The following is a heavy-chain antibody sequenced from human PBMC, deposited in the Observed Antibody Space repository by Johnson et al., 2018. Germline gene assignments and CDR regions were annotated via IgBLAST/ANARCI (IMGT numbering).Heavy chain of an antibody. V-gene: IGHV3-53*01. D-gene: IGHD1-26*01. CDR1: GFTVSSNY. CDR3: ARDRGIGSAFDI. Sequence: VQLVQSGGGLIQPGGSLRLSCAASGFTVSSNYMRWVRQAPGKGLEWVSVIYSNGDTYYTDSVKGRFTTSRDNSKNTVYLQMNSLRAEDTAVYYCARDRGIGSAFDIWGQGTMVTVSS. J-gene: IGHJ3*02. CDR2: IYSNGDT.